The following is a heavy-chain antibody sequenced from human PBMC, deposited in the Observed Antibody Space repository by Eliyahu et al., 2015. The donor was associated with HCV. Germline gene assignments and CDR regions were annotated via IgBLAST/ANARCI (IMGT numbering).Heavy chain of an antibody. D-gene: IGHD6-19*01. CDR1: GFTFSSYN. V-gene: IGHV3-21*01. J-gene: IGHJ4*02. Sequence: EVQLVESGGGLVKPGGSLRLSCAASGFTFSSYNXNWVRQAPGRGLEWVSSISSRSSYIYYADSVKGRFTISRDNAKNSLYLQMNSLRVEDTAVYYCARVGGEQWLVFEAYYFDYWGQGTLVTVSS. CDR2: ISSRSSYI. CDR3: ARVGGEQWLVFEAYYFDY.